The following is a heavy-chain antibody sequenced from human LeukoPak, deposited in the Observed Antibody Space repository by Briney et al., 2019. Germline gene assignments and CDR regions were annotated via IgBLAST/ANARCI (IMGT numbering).Heavy chain of an antibody. D-gene: IGHD1-26*01. J-gene: IGHJ3*02. CDR1: GYTFTGYY. CDR3: AREWELRAFDI. CDR2: INPNSGVT. Sequence: ASVKVSCKASGYTFTGYYMHWVRQAPGQGLEWMGWINPNSGVTNYAQKLQGRVTMTTDTSTSTAYMELRSLRSDDTAVYYCAREWELRAFDIWGQGTMVTVSS. V-gene: IGHV1-2*02.